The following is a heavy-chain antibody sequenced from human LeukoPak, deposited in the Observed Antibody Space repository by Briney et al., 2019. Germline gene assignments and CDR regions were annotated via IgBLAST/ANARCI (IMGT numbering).Heavy chain of an antibody. CDR1: GYSISSGHY. CDR3: VRDISRGGFDY. CDR2: IYHSGST. Sequence: SHTLSLTCTVSGYSISSGHYWDWIRQPPGKGLEWIGFIYHSGSTYYIPSLNSQVTISLDTSSNQFSLKLSSVTAADTVVYYCVRDISRGGFDYWGQGTMVTVS. D-gene: IGHD3-10*01. J-gene: IGHJ4*02. V-gene: IGHV4-38-2*02.